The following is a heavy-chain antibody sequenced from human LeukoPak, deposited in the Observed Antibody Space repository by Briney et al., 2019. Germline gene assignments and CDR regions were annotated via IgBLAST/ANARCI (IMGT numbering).Heavy chain of an antibody. CDR1: RYSFTSYW. CDR2: IYPGDSDT. J-gene: IGHJ2*01. CDR3: ARYADYYDSSGYRNWYFDL. V-gene: IGHV5-51*01. D-gene: IGHD3-22*01. Sequence: AKSLKISAKGSRYSFTSYWNGWVLQMPGKSLEWMGIIYPGDSDTRYSPSFQGQVTISADKSICTAYLQWSSLKASDTAMYYCARYADYYDSSGYRNWYFDLWGRGTLVTVSS.